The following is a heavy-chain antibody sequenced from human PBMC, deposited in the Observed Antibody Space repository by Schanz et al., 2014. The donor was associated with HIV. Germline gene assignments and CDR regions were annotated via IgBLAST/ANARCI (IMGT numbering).Heavy chain of an antibody. CDR3: ARDSGPGIY. D-gene: IGHD3-10*01. Sequence: QVQLVQSGAEVKKPGASVKVSCKASGYTFSSHGISWVRQAPGQGLEWMGWMNPNSGNTGYAQKFQGRVTMTTDTSTSTAYMELRSLRSDDTAMYYCARDSGPGIYWGQGTLVTVSS. CDR2: MNPNSGNT. CDR1: GYTFSSHG. J-gene: IGHJ4*02. V-gene: IGHV1-18*01.